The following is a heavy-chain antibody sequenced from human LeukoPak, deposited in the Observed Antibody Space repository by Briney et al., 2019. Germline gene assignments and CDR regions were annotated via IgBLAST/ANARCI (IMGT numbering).Heavy chain of an antibody. CDR3: ARTRSKVGTPTFDY. CDR1: GFTFSDYS. Sequence: RGPLTLSCAASGFTFSDYSMNWVRQPPGKGLEWVSYNNSVSSTIYYVDSVEGRFTISRDNAKNSLYLQMNSLRDEDTAVYHCARTRSKVGTPTFDYWGQGTLVTVSS. CDR2: NNSVSSTI. D-gene: IGHD4-23*01. J-gene: IGHJ4*02. V-gene: IGHV3-48*02.